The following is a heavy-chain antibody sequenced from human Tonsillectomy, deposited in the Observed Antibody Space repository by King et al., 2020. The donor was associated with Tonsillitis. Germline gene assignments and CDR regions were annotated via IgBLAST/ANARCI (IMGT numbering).Heavy chain of an antibody. CDR3: ARDSCSSTSCPMHGMDV. J-gene: IGHJ6*02. Sequence: VQLVESGGGLVQPGGSLRLSCAASGFTFSSYSMNWVRQAPGKGLEWVSYISSSSSTIYYADSVKGRFTISRDNAKNYLYLQMNSLRAEDTAVYYCARDSCSSTSCPMHGMDVWGQGTTVTVSS. CDR1: GFTFSSYS. CDR2: ISSSSSTI. V-gene: IGHV3-48*01. D-gene: IGHD2-2*01.